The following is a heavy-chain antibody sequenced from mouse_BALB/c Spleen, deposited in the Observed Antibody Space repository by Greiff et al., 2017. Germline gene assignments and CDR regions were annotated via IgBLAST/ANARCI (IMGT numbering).Heavy chain of an antibody. CDR3: ARGVGYDGVFAY. Sequence: EVKLMESGGGLVKPGGSLKLSCAASGFTFSDYYMYWVRQTPEKRLEWVATISDGGSYTYYPDSVKGRFTISRDNAKNNLYLQMSSLKSEDTAMYYCARGVGYDGVFAYWGQGTLVTVSA. D-gene: IGHD2-2*01. J-gene: IGHJ3*01. CDR2: ISDGGSYT. CDR1: GFTFSDYY. V-gene: IGHV5-4*02.